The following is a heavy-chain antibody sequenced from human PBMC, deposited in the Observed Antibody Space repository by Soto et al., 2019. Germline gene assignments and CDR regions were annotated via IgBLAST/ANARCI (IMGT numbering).Heavy chain of an antibody. CDR3: ARDRRPFTELRYFDWAGSAFDI. J-gene: IGHJ3*02. D-gene: IGHD3-9*01. CDR2: IYYTGAT. Sequence: TLSLTCAVSGGSISSCTFSWTWFRHPPRKGLDFIGSIYYTGATYYNPSLKSRVTISLDKPKNQFSLQLSSVTAADTAVYYCARDRRPFTELRYFDWAGSAFDIWGQGTMVTVSS. V-gene: IGHV4-30-2*01. CDR1: GGSISSCTFS.